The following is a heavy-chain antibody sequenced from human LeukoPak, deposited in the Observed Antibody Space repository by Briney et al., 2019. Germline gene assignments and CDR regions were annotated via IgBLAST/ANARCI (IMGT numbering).Heavy chain of an antibody. V-gene: IGHV3-21*01. J-gene: IGHJ4*02. Sequence: PGGSLRLSCAASGFTFSSYSVFWVRQAPGKGLEWVSSISSSGSYIYYADSVKGRFTISRDNAKNSLYLQMNSLSAEDTAVYYCARGGDSWDFDYWGQGTLVTVSS. D-gene: IGHD3-3*01. CDR2: ISSSGSYI. CDR3: ARGGDSWDFDY. CDR1: GFTFSSYS.